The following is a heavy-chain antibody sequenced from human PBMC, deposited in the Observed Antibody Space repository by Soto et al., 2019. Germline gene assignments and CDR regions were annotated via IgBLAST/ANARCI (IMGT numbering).Heavy chain of an antibody. D-gene: IGHD4-4*01. J-gene: IGHJ6*02. CDR1: GFTFTSYG. Sequence: GGSLRLSCAASGFTFTSYGMHWVRQAPGKGLEWMALILHDGSAEYYADSVKGRFTTSRDNSKNTLYLQMNSLRAEDTAVYYCARSRDGYSFYFYYGMDGWGQGTTVTVSS. CDR2: ILHDGSAE. CDR3: ARSRDGYSFYFYYGMDG. V-gene: IGHV3-30*03.